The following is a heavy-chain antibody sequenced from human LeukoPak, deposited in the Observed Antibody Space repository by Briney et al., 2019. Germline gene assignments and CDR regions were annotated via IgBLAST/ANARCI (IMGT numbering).Heavy chain of an antibody. CDR1: GLCFNTFW. CDR2: INTDGNSI. CDR3: ARRRAAHGAYGTLAF. V-gene: IGHV3-74*01. J-gene: IGHJ4*01. D-gene: IGHD4-17*01. Sequence: QPGGSLRLSCAASGLCFNTFWKHWVRQAPGKGLVWVARINTDGNSITYADAVEGRFTISRDNAKSTLYLQMNSLTAEDTGVYYCARRRAAHGAYGTLAFWVQGTLVTVSS.